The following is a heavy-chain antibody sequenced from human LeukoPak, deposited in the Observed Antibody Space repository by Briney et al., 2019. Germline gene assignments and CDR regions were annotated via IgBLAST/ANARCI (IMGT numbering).Heavy chain of an antibody. V-gene: IGHV4-39*01. CDR2: IYYSGST. J-gene: IGHJ2*01. D-gene: IGHD2-15*01. CDR3: ARHEVVAATSSYWYFDL. CDR1: GGFISSSSYY. Sequence: SEALSLTCTVSGGFISSSSYYWGWIRQPPGKGLEWIGSIYYSGSTYYNPSLKSRVTISVDTSKNQFSLKLSSVTAADTAVYYCARHEVVAATSSYWYFDLWGRGTLVTVSS.